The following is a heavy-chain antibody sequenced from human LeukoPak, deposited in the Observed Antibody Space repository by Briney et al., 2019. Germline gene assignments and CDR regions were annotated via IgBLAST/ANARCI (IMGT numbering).Heavy chain of an antibody. CDR2: NSGSGGTT. CDR3: AKDLKPAAGPFDY. J-gene: IGHJ4*02. CDR1: GFTFSSYA. D-gene: IGHD6-13*01. V-gene: IGHV3-23*01. Sequence: QAGGSLRLSCAASGFTFSSYAMSWVRQAPGKGLEWVSANSGSGGTTYYADSVKGRFTISRDISKNTLYLQMNSLRAEDTAVYYCAKDLKPAAGPFDYRGQGTLVTVSS.